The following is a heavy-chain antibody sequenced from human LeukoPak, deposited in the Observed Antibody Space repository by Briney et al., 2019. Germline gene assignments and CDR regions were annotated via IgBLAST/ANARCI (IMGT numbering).Heavy chain of an antibody. V-gene: IGHV3-53*01. Sequence: GGSLRLSCTVSGFTVSSNSMSWVRQAPGKGLEWVSFIYSDNTHYSDSVKGRFTISRDNSKNTLYLQMNSLRAEDTAVYYCAKAGYCSGGSCYAKIDYWGQGTLVTVSS. J-gene: IGHJ4*02. CDR2: IYSDNT. CDR3: AKAGYCSGGSCYAKIDY. D-gene: IGHD2-15*01. CDR1: GFTVSSNS.